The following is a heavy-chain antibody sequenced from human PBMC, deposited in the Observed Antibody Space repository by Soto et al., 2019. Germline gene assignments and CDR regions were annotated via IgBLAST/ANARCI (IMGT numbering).Heavy chain of an antibody. CDR1: GLTFTSSA. J-gene: IGHJ4*02. CDR3: AADWGGQVAATHY. D-gene: IGHD2-15*01. V-gene: IGHV1-58*01. CDR2: IVVGSGNT. Sequence: TSAKVSCKASGLTFTSSAVQLLRQARGQRLEWIGWIVVGSGNTNSAQKFQERVTITGDMSKSPAYMELSSLRSEDTAVYYCAADWGGQVAATHYWGQGTRVTVSS.